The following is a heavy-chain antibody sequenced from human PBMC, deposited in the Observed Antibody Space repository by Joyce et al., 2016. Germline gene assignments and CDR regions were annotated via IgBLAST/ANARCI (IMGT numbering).Heavy chain of an antibody. Sequence: QVHLVQSGAEVKMPGSSVKVSCTASGGSFGAQTFNWVRQTPGQGLGLMGGILPVFVTPHYAQKVQSTVSITADTGTSTVFMEVRSLTSDDTAMYYCASGVAGYCSSSTCPRPLDVWGQGTMVIVS. CDR3: ASGVAGYCSSSTCPRPLDV. J-gene: IGHJ3*01. D-gene: IGHD2-2*01. CDR1: GGSFGAQT. CDR2: ILPVFVTP. V-gene: IGHV1-69*14.